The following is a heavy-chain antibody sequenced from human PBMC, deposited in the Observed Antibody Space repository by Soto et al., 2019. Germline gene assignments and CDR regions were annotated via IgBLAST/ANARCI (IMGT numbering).Heavy chain of an antibody. J-gene: IGHJ4*02. CDR1: GFTFDDYA. V-gene: IGHV3-9*01. CDR3: AKDSTGDWYYFDY. Sequence: SLRLSCAASGFTFDDYAMHWVRQAPGKGLEWVSGISWNSGSIGYADSVKGRFTISRDNAKNSLYLQMNSLRAEDTALYYCAKDSTGDWYYFDYWGQGTLVTVSS. D-gene: IGHD2-21*01. CDR2: ISWNSGSI.